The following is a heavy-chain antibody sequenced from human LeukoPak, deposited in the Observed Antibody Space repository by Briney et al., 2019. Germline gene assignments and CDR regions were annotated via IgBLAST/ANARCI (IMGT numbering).Heavy chain of an antibody. V-gene: IGHV3-23*01. Sequence: HTGGSLRLSCAASGFTFSSYAMSWVCQAPGKGLEWVSAISGSGGSTYYADSVKGRFTISRDNSKNTLYLQMNSLRAEGTAVYYCAKAGIAARGYYFDYWGQGTLVTVSS. D-gene: IGHD6-6*01. CDR3: AKAGIAARGYYFDY. CDR2: ISGSGGST. CDR1: GFTFSSYA. J-gene: IGHJ4*02.